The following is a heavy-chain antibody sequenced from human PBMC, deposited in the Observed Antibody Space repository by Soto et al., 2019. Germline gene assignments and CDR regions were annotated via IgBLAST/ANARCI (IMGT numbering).Heavy chain of an antibody. CDR2: IVVGSGNT. CDR1: GFTFTSSA. CDR3: AAESYDFWSGYTYLDY. D-gene: IGHD3-3*01. J-gene: IGHJ4*02. V-gene: IGHV1-58*01. Sequence: SVKVSCKASGFTFTSSAVQWVRQARGQRLEWIGWIVVGSGNTNYAQKFQERVTITRDMSTSTAYMELSSLRSEDTAVYYCAAESYDFWSGYTYLDYWGQGTLVTVSS.